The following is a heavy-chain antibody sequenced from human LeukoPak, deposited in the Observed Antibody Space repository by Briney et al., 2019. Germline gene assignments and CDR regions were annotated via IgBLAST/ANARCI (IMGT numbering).Heavy chain of an antibody. V-gene: IGHV3-73*01. D-gene: IGHD2-21*02. CDR2: IRSKANSYAT. CDR3: TFNCGGDCHSPKLLYYGMDV. CDR1: GFTFSGSA. Sequence: GGSLRLSCAASGFTFSGSAMHWVRQASGKGLEWVGRIRSKANSYATAYAASVKGRFTISRDDSKDTAYLQMNSLKTEDTAVYYCTFNCGGDCHSPKLLYYGMDVWGQGTTVTVSS. J-gene: IGHJ6*02.